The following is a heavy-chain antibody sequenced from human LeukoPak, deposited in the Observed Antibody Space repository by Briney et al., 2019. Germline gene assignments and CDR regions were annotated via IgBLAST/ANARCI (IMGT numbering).Heavy chain of an antibody. Sequence: PGGSLRLSCTASGFTFSGKSMNWVRQAPGKGPEWVSLIDDDFTTKYADSVKGRFTIPSDNSKSILYLQMISLRAEDTALYYCAGVTGTYYNWYFDLWGRGTLVTVSS. CDR2: IDDDFTT. V-gene: IGHV3-66*01. J-gene: IGHJ2*01. CDR1: GFTFSGKS. D-gene: IGHD3-10*01. CDR3: AGVTGTYYNWYFDL.